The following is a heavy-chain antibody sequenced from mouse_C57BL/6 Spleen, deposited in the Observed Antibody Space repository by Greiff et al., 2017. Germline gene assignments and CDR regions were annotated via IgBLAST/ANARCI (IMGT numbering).Heavy chain of an antibody. D-gene: IGHD1-1*01. J-gene: IGHJ2*01. CDR2: IYPGSGST. V-gene: IGHV1-55*01. Sequence: QVQLKESGAELVKPGASVKMSCKASGYTFTSYWITWVKQRPGQGLEWIGDIYPGSGSTNYNEKFKSKATLTVDTSSSTAYMQLSSLTSEDSAVYYCASLRNYYGSSPYYFDYWGQGTTLTVSS. CDR1: GYTFTSYW. CDR3: ASLRNYYGSSPYYFDY.